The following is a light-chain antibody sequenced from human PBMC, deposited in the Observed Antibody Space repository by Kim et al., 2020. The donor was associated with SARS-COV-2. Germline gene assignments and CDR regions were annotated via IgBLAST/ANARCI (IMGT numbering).Light chain of an antibody. CDR2: AVS. CDR1: SSDVGGHNY. Sequence: GQPITISCTGTSSDVGGHNYVSWYQQHPGKAPRLMIYAVSYRPSGVSNRFSGSKSGNTASLTISGLQVEDEADYYCSSYTSTSTVVFGGGTKLTVL. CDR3: SSYTSTSTVV. J-gene: IGLJ2*01. V-gene: IGLV2-14*03.